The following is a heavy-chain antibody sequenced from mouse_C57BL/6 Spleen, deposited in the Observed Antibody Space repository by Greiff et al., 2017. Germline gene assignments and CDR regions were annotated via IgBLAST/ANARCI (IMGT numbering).Heavy chain of an antibody. Sequence: VQLQQSGPELVKPGASVKISCKASGYSFTDYNMNWVKQSNGKSLEWIGVVNPNYGTTSYNQKFKGKATFTVDQSSSTAYMQLNSLTSEDSAVYYCARSSTVVTTGFAYWGQGTLVTVSA. CDR3: ARSSTVVTTGFAY. CDR1: GYSFTDYN. D-gene: IGHD2-2*01. J-gene: IGHJ3*01. V-gene: IGHV1-39*01. CDR2: VNPNYGTT.